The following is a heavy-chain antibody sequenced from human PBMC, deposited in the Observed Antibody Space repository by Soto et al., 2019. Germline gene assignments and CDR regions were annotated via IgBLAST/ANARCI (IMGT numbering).Heavy chain of an antibody. CDR1: EFTFSNYA. V-gene: IGHV3-23*01. Sequence: EVQLLESGGGLVQPGGSLRLSCAASEFTFSNYAMTWVRQAPGKGLEWVASISGVGSTTYHADSVRGRFTISRDNVRNTLYLQMNGLRAEDTALYYCARMQDAAGTDYWGQGTLVTVSS. CDR3: ARMQDAAGTDY. D-gene: IGHD6-13*01. CDR2: ISGVGSTT. J-gene: IGHJ4*02.